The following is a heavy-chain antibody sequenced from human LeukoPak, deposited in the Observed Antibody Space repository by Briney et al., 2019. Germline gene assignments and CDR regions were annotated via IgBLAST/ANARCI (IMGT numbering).Heavy chain of an antibody. V-gene: IGHV3-23*01. CDR2: ITGGGDRT. D-gene: IGHD3-9*01. CDR1: GFTFSSNA. J-gene: IGHJ4*02. CDR3: AKIATGYYFES. Sequence: GGSLRLSCAASGFTFSSNAMSWVRQAPGKGLERVSVITGGGDRTFYSDSVKGRFTISRDNSKNTLYLQMNSLRAEDTAVYYCAKIATGYYFESWGQGTLVTVSS.